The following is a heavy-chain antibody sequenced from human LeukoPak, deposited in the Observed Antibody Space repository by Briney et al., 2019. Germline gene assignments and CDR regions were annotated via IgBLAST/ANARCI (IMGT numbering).Heavy chain of an antibody. CDR3: ARQYLSGHTDY. V-gene: IGHV5-51*01. D-gene: IGHD6-19*01. Sequence: GESLKISCKVSGYRFTSYWIGWARQMPGKGLEWMGIINPGDSDTTYSPSFQGQVTISADKSISTAYLQWTSLKASDTAMYYCARQYLSGHTDYWGQGTLVTVSS. CDR2: INPGDSDT. J-gene: IGHJ4*02. CDR1: GYRFTSYW.